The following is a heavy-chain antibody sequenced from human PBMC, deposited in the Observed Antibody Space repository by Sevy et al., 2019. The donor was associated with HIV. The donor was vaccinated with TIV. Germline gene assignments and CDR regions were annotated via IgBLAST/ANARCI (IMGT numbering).Heavy chain of an antibody. J-gene: IGHJ4*02. CDR1: GFTFDDYA. D-gene: IGHD3-22*01. Sequence: GGSLRLSCAASGFTFDDYAMRWVRQAPGKGLEWVSGISWNSGSIGYADSVKGRFTISRDNAKNSLYLQMNSLRAEDTALYYCAKDTSDYYDSSGYVFDYWGQGTLVTVSS. V-gene: IGHV3-9*01. CDR2: ISWNSGSI. CDR3: AKDTSDYYDSSGYVFDY.